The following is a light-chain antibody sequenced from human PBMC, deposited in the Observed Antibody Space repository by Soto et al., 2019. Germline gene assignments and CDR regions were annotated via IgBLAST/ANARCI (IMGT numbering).Light chain of an antibody. CDR1: QSVSSN. J-gene: IGKJ5*01. CDR2: RAS. V-gene: IGKV3-15*01. CDR3: QQYDNWPIT. Sequence: ERVMTQSPATLSVSPGERATLSCRASQSVSSNLAWYQQKPGQAPRLLIYRASTRATAIPPRFSGSGSGTEFTLTISSLQSEDFAVYYCQQYDNWPITFGQGTRVEIK.